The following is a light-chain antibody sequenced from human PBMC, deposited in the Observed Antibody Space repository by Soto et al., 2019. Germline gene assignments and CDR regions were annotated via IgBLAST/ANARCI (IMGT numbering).Light chain of an antibody. CDR1: QSVSDTH. V-gene: IGKV3-20*01. CDR3: HQYGTSPQT. J-gene: IGKJ1*01. CDR2: DAS. Sequence: VLTQSPGALSLSRGESATLACRASQSVSDTHVAWYQQRPGQAPRLLIYDASRRDIGVPDRFIGSGSATDFTLTISGLEPEDFAVYFCHQYGTSPQTFGQGTKVDIK.